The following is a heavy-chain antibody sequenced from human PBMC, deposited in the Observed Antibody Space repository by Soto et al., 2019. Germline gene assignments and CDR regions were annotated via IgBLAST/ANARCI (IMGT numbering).Heavy chain of an antibody. V-gene: IGHV3-66*01. Sequence: PGGSLRLSCAVSGFTVSSNYMSWVRQAPGKGLEWVSVIYSGGSTYYANSVKGRFTISRDNSKNTLYLQMSSLRAEDTAVYYCVKDSDYYDSRGYDYWGQEPLVTVPS. CDR2: IYSGGST. CDR1: GFTVSSNY. J-gene: IGHJ4*02. CDR3: VKDSDYYDSRGYDY. D-gene: IGHD3-22*01.